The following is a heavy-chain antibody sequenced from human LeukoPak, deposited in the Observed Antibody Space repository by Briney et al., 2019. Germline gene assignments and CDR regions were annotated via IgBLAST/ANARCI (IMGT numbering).Heavy chain of an antibody. CDR1: GFTFSSYA. CDR2: ISYDGSTK. CDR3: ARGSGGSLTAYFDY. V-gene: IGHV3-30-3*01. D-gene: IGHD2-15*01. Sequence: GGALRLSCAASGFTFSSYAMHWVRQAPGEGVEWGAVISYDGSTKYYAVSVKGLFTISRDNSKNALYLQMNSLRADDSAVYNCARGSGGSLTAYFDYWGQGTLVTVSS. J-gene: IGHJ4*02.